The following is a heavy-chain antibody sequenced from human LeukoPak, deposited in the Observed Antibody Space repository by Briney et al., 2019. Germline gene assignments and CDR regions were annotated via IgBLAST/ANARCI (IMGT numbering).Heavy chain of an antibody. V-gene: IGHV4-4*02. Sequence: PSGTLSLTCAVSGGSISSSNWWSWVRQPPGKGLEWIGEIYHSGSTNYNPSLKSRVTISVDTSKNQFSLKLSSVTAADTAVYYCARDGDYGDYVDYWGQGTLVTVSS. D-gene: IGHD4-17*01. CDR2: IYHSGST. CDR3: ARDGDYGDYVDY. J-gene: IGHJ4*02. CDR1: GGSISSSNW.